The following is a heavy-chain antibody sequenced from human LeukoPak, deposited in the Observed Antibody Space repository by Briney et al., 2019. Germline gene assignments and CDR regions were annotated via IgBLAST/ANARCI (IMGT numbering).Heavy chain of an antibody. J-gene: IGHJ4*02. CDR2: IYYSGST. V-gene: IGHV4-59*01. CDR1: GGSISSYY. CDR3: ARHSGAGTGFVY. D-gene: IGHD6-19*01. Sequence: SETLSLTCTVSGGSISSYYWSWIRQPPGKGLEWIGYIYYSGSTNYNPSLKSRVTISVDTSKNQFSLKLSSVTAADTAVYYCARHSGAGTGFVYWGQGTPVTVSS.